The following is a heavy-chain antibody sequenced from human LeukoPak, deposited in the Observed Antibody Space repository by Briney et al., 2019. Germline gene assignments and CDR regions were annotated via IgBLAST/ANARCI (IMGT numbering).Heavy chain of an antibody. CDR3: ARDREVPAAVPGGPPPDDGAFDI. J-gene: IGHJ4*02. V-gene: IGHV4-30-2*01. Sequence: SETLSLTCTASGVSISSGGYYWSWIRQPPGKGLEWIGYIYHSGSTYYNPSLKSRVTISVDRSKNQFSLKLSSVTAADTAVYYCARDREVPAAVPGGPPPDDGAFDIWGQGTLVTVSS. D-gene: IGHD2-2*02. CDR2: IYHSGST. CDR1: GVSISSGGYY.